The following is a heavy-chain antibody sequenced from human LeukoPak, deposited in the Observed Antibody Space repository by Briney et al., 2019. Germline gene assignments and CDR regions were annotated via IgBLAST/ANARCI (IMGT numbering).Heavy chain of an antibody. CDR2: ISSSGSTI. CDR3: ARDPSRIMATRYMDV. Sequence: GGSLRLSCAASGFTFSDYYMSWIRQAPGKGLEWVSYISSSGSTIYYADSVKGRFTISRDNAKNSLYLQMNSLRAEDTAVYYCARDPSRIMATRYMDVWGKGTTVTVSS. J-gene: IGHJ6*03. D-gene: IGHD5-12*01. CDR1: GFTFSDYY. V-gene: IGHV3-11*04.